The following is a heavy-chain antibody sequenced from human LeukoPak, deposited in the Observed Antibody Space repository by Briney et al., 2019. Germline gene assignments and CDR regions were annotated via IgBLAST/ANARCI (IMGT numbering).Heavy chain of an antibody. D-gene: IGHD2-15*01. CDR3: AKDLLSGGNCYSIFHY. Sequence: PGGPLRLSCAASGFTFSSYAMSWVRQAPGKGLEWVSGISGSGDSTYYADSVKGRFTISRDNSKNTLYLQMNSLRAEDTAVYYCAKDLLSGGNCYSIFHYWGQGTLVTVSS. CDR1: GFTFSSYA. V-gene: IGHV3-23*01. J-gene: IGHJ4*02. CDR2: ISGSGDST.